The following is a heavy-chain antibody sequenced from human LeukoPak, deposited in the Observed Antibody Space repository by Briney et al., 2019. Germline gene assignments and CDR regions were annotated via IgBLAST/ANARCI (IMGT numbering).Heavy chain of an antibody. J-gene: IGHJ3*02. V-gene: IGHV5-51*01. CDR1: GYSFTSYW. Sequence: GESLKISCKGSGYSFTSYWIGWVRQMPGKGLEWMGIIYPGDSDTRYSPSFQGQVTISADKSISTAYLQWSSLKASDTAMYYCARRGSGYYPDDAFDIWGQGTMVTVSS. CDR2: IYPGDSDT. D-gene: IGHD3-22*01. CDR3: ARRGSGYYPDDAFDI.